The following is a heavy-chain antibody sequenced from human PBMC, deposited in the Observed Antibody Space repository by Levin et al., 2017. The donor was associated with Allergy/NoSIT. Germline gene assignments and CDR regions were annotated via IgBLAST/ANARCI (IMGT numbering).Heavy chain of an antibody. CDR2: LFRPLAPL. V-gene: IGHV3-48*01. Sequence: FCDASGFTFSIYSMNWVRQVPGPFLSFLSSLFRPLAPLSSADSVKGRFTVSRDNAKGSLYLHMNSLRAEDTAVYYCARDAIGFDYYGMDVWGQGTTVTVSS. J-gene: IGHJ6*02. CDR1: GFTFSIYS. CDR3: ARDAIGFDYYGMDV. D-gene: IGHD3-10*01.